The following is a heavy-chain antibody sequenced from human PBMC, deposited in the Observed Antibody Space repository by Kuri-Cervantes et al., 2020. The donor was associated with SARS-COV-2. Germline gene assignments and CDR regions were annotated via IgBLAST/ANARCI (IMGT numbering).Heavy chain of an antibody. CDR1: GFTFSSYA. CDR2: ISGSGGST. Sequence: GESLKISCAASGFTFSSYAMSWVRQAPGKGLEWVSAISGSGGSTYYADSVKGRFTISRDNSKNTLYLQMNSLRAEDTAVYYCARDWKAFDYWGQGTLVTVSS. CDR3: ARDWKAFDY. D-gene: IGHD1-1*01. V-gene: IGHV3-23*01. J-gene: IGHJ4*02.